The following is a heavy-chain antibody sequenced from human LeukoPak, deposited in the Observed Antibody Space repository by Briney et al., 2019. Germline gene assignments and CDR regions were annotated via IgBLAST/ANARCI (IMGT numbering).Heavy chain of an antibody. D-gene: IGHD5-24*01. J-gene: IGHJ4*02. CDR1: GGSFSRYY. CDR3: ARGATISETDYFDF. V-gene: IGHV4-34*01. CDR2: IDHRGDT. Sequence: SETLSLTCAVYGGSFSRYYWSWIRQSPGKGLEWIAEIDHRGDTNYNPSVKSRVTISVDTSKNQFSLKLRSLSAADTALYYCARGATISETDYFDFWGQGTLVTVSS.